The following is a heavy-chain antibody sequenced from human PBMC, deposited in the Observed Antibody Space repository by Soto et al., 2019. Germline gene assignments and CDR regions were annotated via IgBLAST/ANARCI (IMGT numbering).Heavy chain of an antibody. D-gene: IGHD2-21*02. V-gene: IGHV1-69*05. CDR3: ARSIVVVTALDY. CDR1: GGTFSSYA. CDR2: IIPIFGTA. J-gene: IGHJ4*02. Sequence: GASVKVSCKASGGTFSSYAISWVRQAPGQGLEWMGGIIPIFGTANYAQKFQGRVTITMYTSASTAYMELSSLRFEDTAVYYCARSIVVVTALDYWGQGTLVTVSS.